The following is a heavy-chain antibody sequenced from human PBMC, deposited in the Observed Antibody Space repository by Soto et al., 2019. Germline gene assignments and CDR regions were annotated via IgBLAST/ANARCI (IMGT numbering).Heavy chain of an antibody. D-gene: IGHD3-10*01. Sequence: EAQLLESGGGLVKPGGSLRLSCAASGFTFRSYAMTWVRQAPGKGLEWVSGISGSGGSTYYADSVQGRFTISRDNCKNTLYLQMNSLRAEDTAVYYCAKASEAYFYGSGSSIGADYWGQGTLVTVSS. J-gene: IGHJ4*02. CDR3: AKASEAYFYGSGSSIGADY. CDR2: ISGSGGST. CDR1: GFTFRSYA. V-gene: IGHV3-23*01.